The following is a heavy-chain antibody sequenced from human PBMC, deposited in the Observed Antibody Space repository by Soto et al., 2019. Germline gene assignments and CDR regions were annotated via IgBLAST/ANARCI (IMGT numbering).Heavy chain of an antibody. V-gene: IGHV1-69*13. CDR3: ARRALTQSTGTGYYYYGMDV. CDR2: IIPIFGTA. J-gene: IGHJ6*02. CDR1: GGTCSSYA. D-gene: IGHD3-10*01. Sequence: ASVKVSCKASGGTCSSYAISWVRQAPGQGLEWMGGIIPIFGTANYAQKFQGRVTITADESTSTAYMELSSVRSEDTAVYYCARRALTQSTGTGYYYYGMDVWGQGTTVTVSS.